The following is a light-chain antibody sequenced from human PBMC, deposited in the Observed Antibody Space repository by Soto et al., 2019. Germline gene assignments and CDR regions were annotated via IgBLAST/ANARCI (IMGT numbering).Light chain of an antibody. Sequence: SALAQPASVSGSPGQSITISCTGTSSDVGGYNYVSWYQHHPGKAPKLMIYEVTNRPSGVSNRFSGSKSGNTASLTISGLQAEDEADYYCSSYTRSNTLVFGTGTKV. CDR2: EVT. J-gene: IGLJ1*01. CDR3: SSYTRSNTLV. CDR1: SSDVGGYNY. V-gene: IGLV2-14*01.